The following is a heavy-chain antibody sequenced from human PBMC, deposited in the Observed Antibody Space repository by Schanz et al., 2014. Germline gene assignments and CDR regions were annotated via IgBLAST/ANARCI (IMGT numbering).Heavy chain of an antibody. Sequence: EVQLVESGGGLIQPGGSLRLSCAVSGFTVSTNYMTWVRQAPGKGLECVSVLYTGGSTFYAESVRGRFTISRDNSKNTLYLEMTSLRVEDTAVYYCARWRVGGLNILADDYDIWGQGTEVVVSS. CDR2: LYTGGST. CDR3: ARWRVGGLNILADDYDI. D-gene: IGHD5-12*01. V-gene: IGHV3-53*01. CDR1: GFTVSTNY. J-gene: IGHJ3*02.